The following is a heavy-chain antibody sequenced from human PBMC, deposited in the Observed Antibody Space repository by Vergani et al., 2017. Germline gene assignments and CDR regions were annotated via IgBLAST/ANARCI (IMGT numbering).Heavy chain of an antibody. CDR2: IYHSGST. V-gene: IGHV4-4*03. D-gene: IGHD3-22*01. Sequence: QVQLPESGPGLVKPPGTLSLTCAVSGGSISGTNWWSWVRQSPGKGLEWIGEIYHSGSTNYNPSLKSRVTISVDKSKNQFSLKLSSVTAADTAVYYCARGLRYYDSSGYLDAFDIWGQGTMVTVSS. J-gene: IGHJ3*02. CDR1: GGSISGTNW. CDR3: ARGLRYYDSSGYLDAFDI.